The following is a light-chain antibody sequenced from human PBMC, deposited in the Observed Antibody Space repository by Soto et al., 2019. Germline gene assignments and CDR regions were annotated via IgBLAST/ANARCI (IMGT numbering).Light chain of an antibody. V-gene: IGKV3-20*01. CDR3: QQYGSSPT. Sequence: EIVLTQSPGTLSLSPGDRATLSCRASQSVSSSYLAWYQQKPGQAPRLLIYGASSRATGIPDRFSGSGSGTDFTLTISRLEPEDFPVYYCQQYGSSPTFGQGTKVEIK. CDR2: GAS. CDR1: QSVSSSY. J-gene: IGKJ1*01.